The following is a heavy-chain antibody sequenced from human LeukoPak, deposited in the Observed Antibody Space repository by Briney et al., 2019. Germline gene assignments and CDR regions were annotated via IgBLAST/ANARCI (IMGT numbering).Heavy chain of an antibody. Sequence: ASVKVSCKASGYTFTSYYMHWVRQAPGQGLEWMGIINPSGGSTSYAQKFQGRVTMTRDMSTSTVYMELSSLRSEDTAVYYCARGKVTTGPLTWPALNSFTSWFDPWGQGTLVTVSS. V-gene: IGHV1-46*01. J-gene: IGHJ5*02. CDR2: INPSGGST. D-gene: IGHD4-17*01. CDR1: GYTFTSYY. CDR3: ARGKVTTGPLTWPALNSFTSWFDP.